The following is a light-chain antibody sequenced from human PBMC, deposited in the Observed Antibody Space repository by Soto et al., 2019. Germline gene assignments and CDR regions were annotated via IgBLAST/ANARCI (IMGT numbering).Light chain of an antibody. Sequence: DIQMTQSPSTLSASVGDKVTITCRASQSISSRLAWFQQKPGKAPKVLIYQASSLENGVPSRFSGSGSGTGFTLTVSSLQADVSATYFCQQYESSAPYTFGQGTKLEIK. J-gene: IGKJ2*01. CDR1: QSISSR. CDR2: QAS. V-gene: IGKV1-5*03. CDR3: QQYESSAPYT.